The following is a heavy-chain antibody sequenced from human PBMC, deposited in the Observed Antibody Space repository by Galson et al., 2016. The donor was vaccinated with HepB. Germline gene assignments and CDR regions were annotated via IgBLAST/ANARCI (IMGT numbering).Heavy chain of an antibody. CDR2: MHASGNS. V-gene: IGHV4-4*07. CDR3: ARTNGPGNGNFDRLFDI. D-gene: IGHD1-7*01. CDR1: GGSISSYY. J-gene: IGHJ3*02. Sequence: TLSLTCTVSGGSISSYYWTWIRQPAGKGLDWIGRMHASGNSNYSPSLKTRVTMSVYTSKNQFSLKLNSVTAADTAVYYCARTNGPGNGNFDRLFDIWGQGTMVTVSS.